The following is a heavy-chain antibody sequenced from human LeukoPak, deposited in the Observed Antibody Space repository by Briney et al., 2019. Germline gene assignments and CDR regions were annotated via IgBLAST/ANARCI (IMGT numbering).Heavy chain of an antibody. D-gene: IGHD5-12*01. CDR1: GGSISSSY. V-gene: IGHV4-59*08. CDR3: ARHSNSGYADWFDP. Sequence: PSETLSLTCTVSGGSISSSYWSWIRQPPGKGLEWIGYIYYSGSTNYNPSLKSRVTMSVDTSKNQFSLKLSSVTAADTAVYHCARHSNSGYADWFDPWGQGTLVTVSS. CDR2: IYYSGST. J-gene: IGHJ5*02.